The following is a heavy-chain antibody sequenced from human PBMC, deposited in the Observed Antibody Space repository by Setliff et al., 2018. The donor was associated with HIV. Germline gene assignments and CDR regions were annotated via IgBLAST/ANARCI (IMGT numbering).Heavy chain of an antibody. Sequence: SETLSLTCGVSGVSISTNTYYWGWVRQPPGKGLEWIGSFYYTGSADYGGNAYYNPSLKSRVTISVETSKNQFSLKLTSVTAADTAVYYCARSYCGGGLCFRGLDLWGQGTTVTVSS. V-gene: IGHV4-39*07. CDR2: FYYTGSA. CDR3: ARSYCGGGLCFRGLDL. D-gene: IGHD2-21*01. CDR1: GVSISTNTYY. J-gene: IGHJ6*02.